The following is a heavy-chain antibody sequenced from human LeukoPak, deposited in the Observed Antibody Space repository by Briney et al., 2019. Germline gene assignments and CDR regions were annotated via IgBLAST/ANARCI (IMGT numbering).Heavy chain of an antibody. CDR2: ILFDGSNK. CDR3: ARESYYYGSGSYWGAFDI. J-gene: IGHJ3*02. CDR1: GFSFSSYP. V-gene: IGHV3-30-3*01. Sequence: GTSLRLSCAASGFSFSSYPMHWVRQAPGKGLEWVAAILFDGSNKFYADSVKGRFTISRDNSKNTLYLQMNSLRAEDTAVYYCARESYYYGSGSYWGAFDIWGQGTMVTVSS. D-gene: IGHD3-10*01.